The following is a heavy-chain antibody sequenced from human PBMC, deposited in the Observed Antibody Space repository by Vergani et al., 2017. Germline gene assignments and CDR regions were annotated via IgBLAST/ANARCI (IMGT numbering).Heavy chain of an antibody. CDR2: IWHDGGNK. V-gene: IGHV3-33*08. J-gene: IGHJ5*02. CDR3: ARDLRLLYNRFDP. CDR1: GFTFSSYE. D-gene: IGHD1-14*01. Sequence: VQLVESGGGLVQPGGSLRLSCAASGFTFSSYEMNWVRQAPGKGLEWVSVIWHDGGNKHFADSVAGRFAISRDDSKKTVYLEMTNLRAEDTGVYYCARDLRLLYNRFDPWGQGTLVTVSS.